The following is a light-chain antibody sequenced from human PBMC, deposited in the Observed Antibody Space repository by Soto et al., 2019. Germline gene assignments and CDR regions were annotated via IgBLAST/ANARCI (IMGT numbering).Light chain of an antibody. CDR2: YDS. J-gene: IGLJ1*01. CDR1: NIGSKS. V-gene: IGLV3-21*04. Sequence: SYELTQPPSVSVAPGKTARITCGGNNIGSKSVHWYQQKPGQAPVLVIYYDSDWPSGIPERFSGSNSGNTATLTISRVEAGDEADYYCQVWDSSSDHHVFGTGTKVTVL. CDR3: QVWDSSSDHHV.